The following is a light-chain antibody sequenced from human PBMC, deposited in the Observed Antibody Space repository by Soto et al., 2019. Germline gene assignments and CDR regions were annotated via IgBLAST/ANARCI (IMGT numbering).Light chain of an antibody. J-gene: IGKJ1*01. CDR1: QSVGKY. CDR3: QQRGNRPPWT. CDR2: DAS. V-gene: IGKV3-11*01. Sequence: EIVMTQSRATLSLSAGERATLSCRASQSVGKYLVWYQQKPGQAPRLLIYDASNRATGIAARFSGSGSGTHFTLTISSLEPEDFAVYYCQQRGNRPPWTFGQGTKVDIK.